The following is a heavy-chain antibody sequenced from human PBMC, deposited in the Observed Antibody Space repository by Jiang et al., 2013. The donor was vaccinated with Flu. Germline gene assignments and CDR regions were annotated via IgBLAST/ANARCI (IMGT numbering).Heavy chain of an antibody. D-gene: IGHD2-15*01. V-gene: IGHV4-61*02. Sequence: GPGLVKPSQTLSLTCTVSGGSISSGSYYWSWIRQPAGKGLEWIGRIYTSGSTNYNPSLKSRVTISVDTSKNQFSLKLSSVTAADTAVYYCARVGYCSGGSCYSVDYWGQGTLVTVSS. CDR2: IYTSGST. CDR3: ARVGYCSGGSCYSVDY. J-gene: IGHJ4*02. CDR1: GGSISSGSYY.